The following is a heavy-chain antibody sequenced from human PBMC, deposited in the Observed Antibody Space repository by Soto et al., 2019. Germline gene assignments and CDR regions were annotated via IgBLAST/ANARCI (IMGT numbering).Heavy chain of an antibody. V-gene: IGHV4-59*08. J-gene: IGHJ3*02. CDR1: GGSISSYY. CDR3: ARVWGGAFDI. D-gene: IGHD3-10*01. Sequence: PSETLSLTCTVSGGSISSYYWSWIRQPPGKGLEWIGYIYYNVNTNYNPSLKSRVTISVDTSKNQFSLKLSSVTAADTAVYYCARVWGGAFDIWGQGTMVTVSS. CDR2: IYYNVNT.